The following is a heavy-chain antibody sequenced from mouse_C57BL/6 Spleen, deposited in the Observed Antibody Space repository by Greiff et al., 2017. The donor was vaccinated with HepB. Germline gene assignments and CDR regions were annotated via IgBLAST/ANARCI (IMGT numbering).Heavy chain of an antibody. J-gene: IGHJ3*01. CDR1: GYTFTSYW. CDR2: IHPNSGST. Sequence: VQLQQPGAELVKPGASVKLSCKASGYTFTSYWMHWVKQRPGQGLEWIGMIHPNSGSTNYNEKFKSKATLTVDKSSSTAYMQLSSLTSEDSAVYYCARSTTVVEDWFAYWGQGTLVTVSA. CDR3: ARSTTVVEDWFAY. V-gene: IGHV1-64*01. D-gene: IGHD1-1*01.